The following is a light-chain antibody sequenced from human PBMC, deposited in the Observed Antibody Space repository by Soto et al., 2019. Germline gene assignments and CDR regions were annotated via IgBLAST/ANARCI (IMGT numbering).Light chain of an antibody. J-gene: IGKJ1*01. V-gene: IGKV1-39*01. Sequence: DIQMTQSPSSMSASVGDRVTITCRASQTISTDLNWYQQKPGKAPNLLIHGASTLEPGVPSRFSGSGSGTDFTLTISGVQPDDFETYYCQQSYNPPRTFGEGTKVEV. CDR2: GAS. CDR1: QTISTD. CDR3: QQSYNPPRT.